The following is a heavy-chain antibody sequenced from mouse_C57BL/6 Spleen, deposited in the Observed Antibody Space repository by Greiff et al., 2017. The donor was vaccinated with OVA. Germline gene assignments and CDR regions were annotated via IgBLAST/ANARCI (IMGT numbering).Heavy chain of an antibody. Sequence: VQLKESGAELVKPGASVKISCKASGYAFSSYWMNWVKQRPGKGLEWIGQIYPGDGDTNYNGKFKGKATLTADKSSSTAYMQLSSLTSEDSAVYFCARRHYSNWNYAMDYWGQGTSVTVSS. V-gene: IGHV1-80*01. J-gene: IGHJ4*01. CDR3: ARRHYSNWNYAMDY. D-gene: IGHD2-5*01. CDR1: GYAFSSYW. CDR2: IYPGDGDT.